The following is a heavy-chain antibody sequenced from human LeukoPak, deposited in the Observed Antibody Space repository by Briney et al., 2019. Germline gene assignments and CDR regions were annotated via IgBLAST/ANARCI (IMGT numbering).Heavy chain of an antibody. CDR3: ARASGGSRYHDWFDP. J-gene: IGHJ5*01. CDR1: GHSITSGYY. D-gene: IGHD2-15*01. V-gene: IGHV4-38-2*02. Sequence: PSETLSLTCTVSGHSITSGYYWGWIRQPPGKGLQWIGNIYHSGTTYSNPSLKSRLTMSVDTSKNQFSLKLSSVTAADTAVYYCARASGGSRYHDWFDPWGQGTLVTVSS. CDR2: IYHSGTT.